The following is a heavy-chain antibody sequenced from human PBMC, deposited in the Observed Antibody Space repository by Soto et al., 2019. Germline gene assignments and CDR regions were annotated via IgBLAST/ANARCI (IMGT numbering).Heavy chain of an antibody. CDR1: GGSISSYY. CDR3: ARMPDYYYGMDV. D-gene: IGHD2-2*01. J-gene: IGHJ6*02. Sequence: PSETLSLTCTFSGGSISSYYWSWIRQPPGKGLEWIGYIYYSGSTNYNPSLKSRVTISVDTSKNQFSLKLSSVTAADTAVYYCARMPDYYYGMDVWGQGTTVTVSS. V-gene: IGHV4-59*01. CDR2: IYYSGST.